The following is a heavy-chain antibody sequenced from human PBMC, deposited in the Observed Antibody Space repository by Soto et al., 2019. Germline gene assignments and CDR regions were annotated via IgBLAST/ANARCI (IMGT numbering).Heavy chain of an antibody. D-gene: IGHD2-2*01. CDR1: GFTFSSYW. CDR2: IKQDGSEK. V-gene: IGHV3-7*03. Sequence: GGSLRLSCTASGFTFSSYWMNWVRQAPGKGLEWVANIKQDGSEKYYVDSMKGRFTISRDNAKNSLYLQMDSLRAEDTAVYYCARRGQLPNYYYYYYMDVWGKGTTVTVSS. CDR3: ARRGQLPNYYYYYYMDV. J-gene: IGHJ6*03.